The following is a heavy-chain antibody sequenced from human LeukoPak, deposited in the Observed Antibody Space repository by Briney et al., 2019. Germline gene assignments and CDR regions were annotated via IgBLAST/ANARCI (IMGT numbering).Heavy chain of an antibody. J-gene: IGHJ6*02. Sequence: ASVKVSCKASGYTFTSYYMHWVRQAPGQGLEWMGIINPSGGSTSYAQKFQGRVTMTRDMSTSTVYMELSSLRSEDTAVYYCARHDLGRGGGPPTFYYYGMDVWGQGTTVTVSS. D-gene: IGHD3/OR15-3a*01. CDR1: GYTFTSYY. CDR2: INPSGGST. V-gene: IGHV1-46*01. CDR3: ARHDLGRGGGPPTFYYYGMDV.